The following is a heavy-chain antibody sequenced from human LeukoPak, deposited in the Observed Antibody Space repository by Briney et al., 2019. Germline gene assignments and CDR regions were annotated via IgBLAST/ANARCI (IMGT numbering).Heavy chain of an antibody. CDR3: AKGITYYYDSSGYYLPRLFDY. Sequence: PGGSLRLSCAASGFTFSSYAMSWVRQAPGKGLEWVSAISGSGGSTYYADSVKGRFTISRDNSKNTLYLQMNSLRSEDTAVYYCAKGITYYYDSSGYYLPRLFDYWGQGTLVTVSS. D-gene: IGHD3-22*01. V-gene: IGHV3-23*01. CDR2: ISGSGGST. CDR1: GFTFSSYA. J-gene: IGHJ4*02.